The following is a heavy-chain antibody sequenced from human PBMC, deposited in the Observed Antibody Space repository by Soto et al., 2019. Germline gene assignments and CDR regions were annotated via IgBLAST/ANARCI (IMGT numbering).Heavy chain of an antibody. D-gene: IGHD3-3*01. J-gene: IGHJ5*02. CDR2: IYYSGST. CDR1: GGSIISSSYY. Sequence: QLQLQESGPGLVKPSETVSLTCSVSGGSIISSSYYWGWIRQPPGKGLEWIGTIYYSGSTYYNPSLKSRATISVDTSKNQFSLKLSSVTAEDTAVYYCARRPRYDFGGNWFDPWGQGTLVTVSS. CDR3: ARRPRYDFGGNWFDP. V-gene: IGHV4-39*01.